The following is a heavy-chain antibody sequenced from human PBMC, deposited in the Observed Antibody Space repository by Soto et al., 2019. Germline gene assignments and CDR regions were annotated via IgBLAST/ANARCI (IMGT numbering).Heavy chain of an antibody. Sequence: QVQLQESGPGLVKPSQTLSLTCTVSGGSISSGGYYWSWIRQHPGKGLEWIGYIYYSGSTYYNPSLKGRFTISVDTSKNRFSRKRGSVTAGDTAVYYCARVGAINWFDPWGRGTLVPVPP. D-gene: IGHD3-16*01. V-gene: IGHV4-31*03. CDR3: ARVGAINWFDP. CDR2: IYYSGST. CDR1: GGSISSGGYY. J-gene: IGHJ5*02.